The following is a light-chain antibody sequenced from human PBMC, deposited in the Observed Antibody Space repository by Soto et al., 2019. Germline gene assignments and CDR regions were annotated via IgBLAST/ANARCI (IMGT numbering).Light chain of an antibody. V-gene: IGKV1-5*03. CDR2: KAS. CDR1: QTISSW. J-gene: IGKJ1*01. CDR3: QHYNSYSEA. Sequence: DIRMTQSPSTLSASVGDRVTITCRASQTISSWLAWYQQKPGKAPKLLIYKASTLKSGVPSRFSGSGYGTEFTLTISSLQPDDFATYYCQHYNSYSEAFGQGTKVELK.